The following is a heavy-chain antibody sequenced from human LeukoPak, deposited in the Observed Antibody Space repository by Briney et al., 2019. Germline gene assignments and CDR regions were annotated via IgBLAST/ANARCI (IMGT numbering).Heavy chain of an antibody. CDR1: GFTFSSYE. J-gene: IGHJ6*02. D-gene: IGHD3-3*01. CDR2: ISSSGSTI. CDR3: ARDRTAFGVVTYYGMDV. Sequence: GGSLRLSCAASGFTFSSYETNWVRQAPGKGLEWVSYISSSGSTIYYADSVKGRFTISRDNAKNSLYLQMNSLRAEDTAVYYCARDRTAFGVVTYYGMDVWGQGTTVTVSS. V-gene: IGHV3-48*03.